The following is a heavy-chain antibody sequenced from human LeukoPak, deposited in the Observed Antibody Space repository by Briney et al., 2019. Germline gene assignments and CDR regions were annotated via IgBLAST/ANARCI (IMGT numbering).Heavy chain of an antibody. CDR1: GFTFSIYA. J-gene: IGHJ5*02. CDR3: TKVGYYDSSGYPNWFGP. V-gene: IGHV3-23*01. CDR2: ISGSGGST. D-gene: IGHD3-22*01. Sequence: GGSLRLSCAASGFTFSIYAMSWVRPAAGKGLEWVSAISGSGGSTYYADSVKGRFTISRDNSKNTLYLQMNSLRAEDTAVYYCTKVGYYDSSGYPNWFGPWGQGTLVTVSS.